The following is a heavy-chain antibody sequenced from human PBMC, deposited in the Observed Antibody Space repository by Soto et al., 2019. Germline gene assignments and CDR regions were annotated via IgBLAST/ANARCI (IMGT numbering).Heavy chain of an antibody. CDR1: GGSISSSSYY. D-gene: IGHD2-15*01. CDR2: IYYSGST. J-gene: IGHJ4*02. V-gene: IGHV4-39*01. CDR3: ARSKVEMATLDY. Sequence: QLQLQESGPGLVKPSETLSLTCTVSGGSISSSSYYWGWIRQPPGKGLEWIGSIYYSGSTYYNPSLKSRATISVDTSKNQFSLKLSSVTAAITAVYYCARSKVEMATLDYWGQGTLVTVSS.